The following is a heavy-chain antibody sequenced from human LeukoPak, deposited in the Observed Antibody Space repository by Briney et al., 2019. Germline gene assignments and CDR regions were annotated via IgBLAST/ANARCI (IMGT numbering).Heavy chain of an antibody. D-gene: IGHD6-19*01. V-gene: IGHV4-59*01. Sequence: SETLSLTCTVSGGSISSYYWSWIRQPPGKGLEWIGYIYYTGNTNYNPSLKSRVTISVDTSKSQFSLKLSSVTAADTAVYYCARSYSSGWYVDYWGQGTLVTVSS. CDR1: GGSISSYY. CDR2: IYYTGNT. J-gene: IGHJ4*02. CDR3: ARSYSSGWYVDY.